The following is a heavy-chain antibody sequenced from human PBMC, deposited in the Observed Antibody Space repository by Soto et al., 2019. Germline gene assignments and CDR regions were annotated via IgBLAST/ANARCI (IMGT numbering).Heavy chain of an antibody. J-gene: IGHJ6*02. Sequence: ASETLSLTCTVSGGSISSYYWSWIRQPAGKGLEWIGRIYTSGSTNYNPSLKSRVTMSVDTSKNQFSLKLSSVTAADTAVYYCARDPHDFWSGYYTGAYYYYGMDVWGQGTTVTVSS. D-gene: IGHD3-3*01. CDR2: IYTSGST. V-gene: IGHV4-4*07. CDR3: ARDPHDFWSGYYTGAYYYYGMDV. CDR1: GGSISSYY.